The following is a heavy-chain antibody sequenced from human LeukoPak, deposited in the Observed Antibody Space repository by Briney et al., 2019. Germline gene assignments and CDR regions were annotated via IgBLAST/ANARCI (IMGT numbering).Heavy chain of an antibody. J-gene: IGHJ4*02. Sequence: PSETLSLTCTVSGGSISSYYWSWIRQPPGKGLEWIGYIYYSGSTNYNPSLKSRVTISVDTSKNQFSLKLSSVTAADTAVYYCASRNYYDSSGYDDYWGQGTLVTVSS. D-gene: IGHD3-22*01. CDR2: IYYSGST. V-gene: IGHV4-59*12. CDR3: ASRNYYDSSGYDDY. CDR1: GGSISSYY.